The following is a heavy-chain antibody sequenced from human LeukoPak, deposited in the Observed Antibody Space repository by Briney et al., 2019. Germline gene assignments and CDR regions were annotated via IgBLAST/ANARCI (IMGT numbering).Heavy chain of an antibody. Sequence: PGGSLRLSCAASGFIFSKYWMHWVRQAPGKGLVWVSRFNSDGSSTSYADSVKGRFTISRENAKNSLYLQMNSLRAGDTAVYYCARGIPYCSGGSCYDAFDIWGQGTMVTVSS. CDR2: FNSDGSST. D-gene: IGHD2-15*01. CDR1: GFIFSKYW. J-gene: IGHJ3*02. CDR3: ARGIPYCSGGSCYDAFDI. V-gene: IGHV3-74*01.